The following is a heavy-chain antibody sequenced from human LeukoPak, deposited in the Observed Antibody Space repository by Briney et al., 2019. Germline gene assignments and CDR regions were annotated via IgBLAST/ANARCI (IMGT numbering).Heavy chain of an antibody. CDR2: IYYSGST. D-gene: IGHD4-23*01. CDR3: ARAVAEQRAFDI. J-gene: IGHJ3*02. Sequence: SETLSLTCTVSGGSISSYYWSWIRQPPGKGLEWIGYIYYSGSTNYNPSHKSRVTISVDTSKNQFSLKLSSVTAADTAVYYCARAVAEQRAFDIWGQGTMVTVSS. CDR1: GGSISSYY. V-gene: IGHV4-59*08.